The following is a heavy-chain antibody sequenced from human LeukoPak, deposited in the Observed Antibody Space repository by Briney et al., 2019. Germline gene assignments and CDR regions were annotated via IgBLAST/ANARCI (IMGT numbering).Heavy chain of an antibody. CDR2: ISSSSSYI. CDR1: GFTFSSYS. J-gene: IGHJ4*02. Sequence: GGSLRLSCAASGFTFSSYSMNWVRQAPGKGLEWVSSISSSSSYIYYADSVKGRFTISRDNAKNSLYLQMNSLRAEDTAVYYCGRVRYYYGSGSYYPLDYWGQGTLVTVSS. V-gene: IGHV3-21*01. D-gene: IGHD3-10*01. CDR3: GRVRYYYGSGSYYPLDY.